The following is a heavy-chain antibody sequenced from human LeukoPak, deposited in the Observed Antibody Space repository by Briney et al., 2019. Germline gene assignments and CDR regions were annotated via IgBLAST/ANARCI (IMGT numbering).Heavy chain of an antibody. CDR2: INHSGST. J-gene: IGHJ3*02. D-gene: IGHD2-2*01. CDR1: GGSFSGYY. Sequence: SETLSLTCAVYGGSFSGYYWSWIRQPPGKGLEWIGEINHSGSTNYNPSLKSRVTISVDTSKNQFSLKLSSVTAADTAVYYCARLEDCSSTCCLYAFDIWGQGTMVTVSS. V-gene: IGHV4-34*01. CDR3: ARLEDCSSTCCLYAFDI.